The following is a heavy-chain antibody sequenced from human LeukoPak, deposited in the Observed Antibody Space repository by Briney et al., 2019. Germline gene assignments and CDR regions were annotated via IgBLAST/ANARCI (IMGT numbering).Heavy chain of an antibody. CDR2: ISSSSSYI. J-gene: IGHJ3*02. CDR3: ASVRAEYSSRDAFDI. D-gene: IGHD6-6*01. CDR1: GFTFSSYS. V-gene: IGHV3-21*01. Sequence: GGSLRLSCAASGFTFSSYSMNWVRQAPGKGLEWVSSISSSSSYIYYADSVKGRSTISRDNAKNSLYLQMNSLRAEDTAVYYCASVRAEYSSRDAFDIWGQGTMVTVSS.